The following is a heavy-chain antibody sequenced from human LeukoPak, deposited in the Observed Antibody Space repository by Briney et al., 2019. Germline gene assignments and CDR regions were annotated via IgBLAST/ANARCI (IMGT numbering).Heavy chain of an antibody. CDR1: GGSFSGYY. V-gene: IGHV4-34*01. D-gene: IGHD3-10*01. CDR2: INHSGST. CDR3: ARGAGLYGSGSYFGY. Sequence: PSETLSLTCAVYGGSFSGYYWSWTRQPPGKGLEWIGEINHSGSTNYNPSLKSRVTISVDTSKNQFSLKLSSVTAADTAVYYCARGAGLYGSGSYFGYWGQGTLVTVSS. J-gene: IGHJ4*02.